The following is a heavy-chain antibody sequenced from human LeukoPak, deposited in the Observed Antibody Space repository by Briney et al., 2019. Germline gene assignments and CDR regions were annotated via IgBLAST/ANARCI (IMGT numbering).Heavy chain of an antibody. CDR3: ASLKITLVRGGNWFDP. CDR2: IYYSGST. J-gene: IGHJ5*02. V-gene: IGHV4-30-4*01. Sequence: PSQTLSLTCTVSGGSINSGDSYWSWIRQPPGKGLEWIGYIYYSGSTYYNPSLKSRVTISVDTSKNQFSLKLSSVNAADTAVYYCASLKITLVRGGNWFDPWGQGTLVTVSS. CDR1: GGSINSGDSY. D-gene: IGHD3-10*01.